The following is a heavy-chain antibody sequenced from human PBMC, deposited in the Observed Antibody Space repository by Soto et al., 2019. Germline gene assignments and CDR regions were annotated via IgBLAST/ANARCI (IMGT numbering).Heavy chain of an antibody. CDR1: GYTFTSYD. CDR2: INPISGTA. D-gene: IGHD6-13*01. J-gene: IGHJ5*02. CDR3: ARGLRIAAAMSISESYNWFDP. V-gene: IGHV1-69*13. Sequence: APVKVSCKASGYTFTSYDINWVRQATGQGLEWMGGINPISGTANYAQKFQGRVTITADESTSTAYVELSSLRSEDTAVYYCARGLRIAAAMSISESYNWFDPWGQGTLVTVSS.